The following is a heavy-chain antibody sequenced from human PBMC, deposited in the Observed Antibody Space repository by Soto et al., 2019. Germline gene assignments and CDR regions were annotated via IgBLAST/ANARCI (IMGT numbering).Heavy chain of an antibody. CDR3: ARRLYYDSSGFEGGGMDV. Sequence: QLQLRESGPGLVKPSETLSLTCTVSGGSISSSSYYWGWIRQPPGKGLEWIGSIYYSGSTYYNPSLKSRVTISADTSKTQFSLRLSSVTAADTAVYYCARRLYYDSSGFEGGGMDVWGQGTTVTVSS. CDR1: GGSISSSSYY. J-gene: IGHJ6*02. D-gene: IGHD3-22*01. CDR2: IYYSGST. V-gene: IGHV4-39*01.